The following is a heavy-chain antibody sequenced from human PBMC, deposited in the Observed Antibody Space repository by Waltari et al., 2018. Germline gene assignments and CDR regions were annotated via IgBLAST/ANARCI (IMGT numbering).Heavy chain of an antibody. Sequence: QVQLVQSGAELKEPGASVKVSCQASGYTFTAYLTHWVRQAPGQGLEWMGWINPNDGATTYAPKFQGRVTMTRDTSISTAYMELTSLISDDTAFYYCARDLVATANWEFDYWGPGSLVTVSS. D-gene: IGHD2-21*02. CDR1: GYTFTAYL. V-gene: IGHV1-2*02. J-gene: IGHJ4*02. CDR2: INPNDGAT. CDR3: ARDLVATANWEFDY.